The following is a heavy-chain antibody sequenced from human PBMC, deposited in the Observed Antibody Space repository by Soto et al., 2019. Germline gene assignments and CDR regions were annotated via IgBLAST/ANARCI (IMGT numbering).Heavy chain of an antibody. CDR1: GFTFSIYA. CDR3: AKVVVPAAMPHYFDY. CDR2: ISGSGGST. D-gene: IGHD2-2*01. Sequence: GGSLRLSCAASGFTFSIYAMSWFRQAPGKGLEWVSAISGSGGSTYYADSVKGRFTISRDNSKNTLYLQMNSLRAEDTAVYYCAKVVVPAAMPHYFDYWGQGTLVTFSS. J-gene: IGHJ4*02. V-gene: IGHV3-23*01.